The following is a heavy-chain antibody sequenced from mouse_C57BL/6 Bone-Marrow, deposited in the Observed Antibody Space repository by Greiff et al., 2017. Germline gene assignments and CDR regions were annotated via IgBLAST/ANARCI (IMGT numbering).Heavy chain of an antibody. V-gene: IGHV6-3*01. CDR3: TEGAWFAY. Sequence: EVKLVESGGGLVQPGGSMKLSCVASGFTFSNYWMNWVRQSPEKGLEWVAQIRLKSDNYATHYAESVKGRFTISRDDSKRSVYLQMNNLRAEDTGIYYCTEGAWFAYWGQGTLVTVSA. CDR1: GFTFSNYW. CDR2: IRLKSDNYAT. J-gene: IGHJ3*01.